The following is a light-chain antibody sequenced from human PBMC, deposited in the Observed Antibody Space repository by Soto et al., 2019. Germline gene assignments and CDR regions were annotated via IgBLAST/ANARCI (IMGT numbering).Light chain of an antibody. CDR1: QSISSG. CDR2: EAS. Sequence: DIQMTQFPSTLSASVGDRVTITCRASQSISSGLAWSQKKPGKAPNLLIYEASSLESGVPSRFSGSGSGTECTLTISSLHPDDLATYYCQQYNSYPHTFVGGTKVEIK. V-gene: IGKV1-5*03. J-gene: IGKJ4*01. CDR3: QQYNSYPHT.